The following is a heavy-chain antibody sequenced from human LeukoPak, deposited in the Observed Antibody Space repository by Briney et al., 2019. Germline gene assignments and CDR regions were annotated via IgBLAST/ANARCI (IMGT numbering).Heavy chain of an antibody. CDR2: IIGDGSGT. D-gene: IGHD6-19*01. CDR1: GLAFSSYW. V-gene: IGHV3-74*01. CDR3: ATKQWLAPPPDS. Sequence: GGSLRLSCTASGLAFSSYWMHWVRQVPGKGLVWVSRIIGDGSGTNYADSVKGRFTVSRDNADNTMFLQMNSVRDEDTAVYYCATKQWLAPPPDSWGQGTPVTVSS. J-gene: IGHJ4*02.